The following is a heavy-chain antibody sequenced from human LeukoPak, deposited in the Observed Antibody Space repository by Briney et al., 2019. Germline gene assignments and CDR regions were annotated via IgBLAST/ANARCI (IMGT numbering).Heavy chain of an antibody. CDR2: INPSGGST. D-gene: IGHD1-26*01. CDR3: ARGRVGATRGKDWFDP. V-gene: IGHV1-46*01. Sequence: ASVKVSCKASGYTFTSYYMHWVRQAPGQGLEWMGIINPSGGSTSYAQKFQGRVTMTRDTSTSTVYMELSGLRSEDTAVYSCARGRVGATRGKDWFDPWGQGTLVTVSS. CDR1: GYTFTSYY. J-gene: IGHJ5*02.